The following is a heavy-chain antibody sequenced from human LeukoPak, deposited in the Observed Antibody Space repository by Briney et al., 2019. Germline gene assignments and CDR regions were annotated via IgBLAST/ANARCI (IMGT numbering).Heavy chain of an antibody. CDR3: AKASVAIPQYCNS. V-gene: IGHV3-23*01. CDR1: GFTVSSNY. CDR2: ISGTGSST. D-gene: IGHD2-2*02. J-gene: IGHJ5*02. Sequence: GGSLRLSCAASGFTVSSNYMNWVRQAPGKGLEWVSTISGTGSSTYYADSAKGRFTISRDNSKDTLFLQLNSLTAADTAMYFCAKASVAIPQYCNSWGQGTLVTVSP.